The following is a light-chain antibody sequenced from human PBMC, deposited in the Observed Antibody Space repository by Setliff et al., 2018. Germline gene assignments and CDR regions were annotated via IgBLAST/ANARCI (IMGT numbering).Light chain of an antibody. CDR1: SSDVGSYDF. J-gene: IGLJ1*01. V-gene: IGLV2-14*03. Sequence: QSVLTQPASVSGSPGQSITISCSGTSSDVGSYDFVSWYQQHPAKAPKLIIYDVTNRPSGVPNRFSGSKAGNTASLTISGLQAEDAADYYCSAYTSSSTYVFGTGTKVTVL. CDR2: DVT. CDR3: SAYTSSSTYV.